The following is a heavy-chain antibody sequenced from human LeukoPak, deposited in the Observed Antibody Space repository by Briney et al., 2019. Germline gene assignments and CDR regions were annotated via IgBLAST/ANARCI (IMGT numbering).Heavy chain of an antibody. D-gene: IGHD3-10*01. CDR1: GFIFRTFG. V-gene: IGHV3-7*04. J-gene: IGHJ4*02. CDR2: IRHDGSDV. CDR3: VRDGSGSDFSLDY. Sequence: GSLRLSCAASGFIFRTFGMHWVRQASGKGLEWVADIRHDGSDVYNVDSVRGRFTISRDNAKNSVFPQMNSLKDEDTAVYYCVRDGSGSDFSLDYWGQGTLVTVSS.